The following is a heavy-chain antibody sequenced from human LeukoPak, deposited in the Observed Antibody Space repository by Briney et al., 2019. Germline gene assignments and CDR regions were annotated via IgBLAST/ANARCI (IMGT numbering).Heavy chain of an antibody. CDR3: TRVPYSSSWYPRGYFDY. CDR1: GFTFSSYE. Sequence: GGSLRLSCAASGFTFSSYEMNWVRQAPGKGLEWVGFIRSKAYGGTTEYAASVKGRFTISRDDSKSIAYLQMNSLKTEDTAVYYCTRVPYSSSWYPRGYFDYWGQGTLVTVSS. V-gene: IGHV3-49*04. CDR2: IRSKAYGGTT. D-gene: IGHD6-13*01. J-gene: IGHJ4*02.